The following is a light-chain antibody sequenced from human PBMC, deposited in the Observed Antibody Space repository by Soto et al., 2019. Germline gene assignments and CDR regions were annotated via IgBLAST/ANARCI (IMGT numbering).Light chain of an antibody. V-gene: IGLV6-57*01. Sequence: NFMLTQPHSVSESPGKTVIISCTRSSGSIASNYVQWYQQRPGSSPTTVIYEDNQRPSGVPDRFSGSIDSSSNSASLTISGLETEDEADYFCQSYGASNQVFGGGIKLTVL. CDR3: QSYGASNQV. J-gene: IGLJ3*02. CDR2: EDN. CDR1: SGSIASNY.